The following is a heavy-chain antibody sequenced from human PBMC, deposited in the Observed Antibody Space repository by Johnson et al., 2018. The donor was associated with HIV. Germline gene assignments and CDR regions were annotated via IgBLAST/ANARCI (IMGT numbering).Heavy chain of an antibody. Sequence: VQLVESGGGLIQPGGSLRLSCAASGFTVSSNYMSWVRQAPGKGLEWVANIKQDGSEKYYVDSVKGRFTISRDNAKNSLYLQMNSLRAEDTAVYYCARQLGYYYDSSGYYAEPDDAFDVWGQGTMVTVSS. CDR1: GFTVSSNY. J-gene: IGHJ3*01. CDR2: IKQDGSEK. CDR3: ARQLGYYYDSSGYYAEPDDAFDV. V-gene: IGHV3-7*01. D-gene: IGHD3-22*01.